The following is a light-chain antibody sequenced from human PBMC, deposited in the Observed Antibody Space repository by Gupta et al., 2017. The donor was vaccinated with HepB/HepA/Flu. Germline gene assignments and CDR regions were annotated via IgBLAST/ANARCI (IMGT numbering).Light chain of an antibody. J-gene: IGKJ2*01. Sequence: DIVMTQSPLSLPVTPGEPASISCRSSQSLLHSNGYNYLDWYLQKPGQSPQLLIYLGSNRAAGVPDRFSGSGSGTDFTLKISRGEAEDVGVYYCRQALQNLQGTFGQGTKLEIK. V-gene: IGKV2-28*01. CDR1: QSLLHSNGYNY. CDR3: RQALQNLQGT. CDR2: LGS.